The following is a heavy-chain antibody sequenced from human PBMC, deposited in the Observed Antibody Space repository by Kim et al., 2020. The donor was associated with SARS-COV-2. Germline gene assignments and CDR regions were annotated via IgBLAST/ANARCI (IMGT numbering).Heavy chain of an antibody. CDR3: AKENGKWGPLDY. J-gene: IGHJ4*02. Sequence: GGSLRLSCAAAGFSFSECGMHWVRQAPGKGLEWVAGISNTADTQAVADSLKGRFTISRDNSKNTLSLQLNSLRAEDTAIYYCAKENGKWGPLDYWGQGTLVTVSS. CDR1: GFSFSECG. CDR2: ISNTADTQ. D-gene: IGHD7-27*01. V-gene: IGHV3-30*19.